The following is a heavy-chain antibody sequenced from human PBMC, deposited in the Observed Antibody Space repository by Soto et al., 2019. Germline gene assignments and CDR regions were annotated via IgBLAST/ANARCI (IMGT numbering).Heavy chain of an antibody. CDR3: ARVKPPSILIWFGELVAAFDI. J-gene: IGHJ3*02. D-gene: IGHD3-10*01. CDR2: IYYSGST. Sequence: SETLSLTCTVSGGSISSYYWSWIRQPPGKGLEWIGYIYYSGSTNYNPSLKSRVTISVDTSKNQFSLRLRSVTAADTAVYYCARVKPPSILIWFGELVAAFDIWGQGTMVTVSS. V-gene: IGHV4-59*01. CDR1: GGSISSYY.